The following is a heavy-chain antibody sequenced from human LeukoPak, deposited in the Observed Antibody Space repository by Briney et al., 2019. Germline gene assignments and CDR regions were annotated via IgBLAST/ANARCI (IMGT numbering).Heavy chain of an antibody. Sequence: PSETLSLTCAVSGGSISSRNWWSWVRQPPGKGLEWIGEIYHTGSTNYNPSLKSRVTISVDKSKNQFSLKLSSVTAADTAVYYCARHITVSYDAFDLWGRGTMVTVSS. CDR2: IYHTGST. J-gene: IGHJ3*01. CDR3: ARHITVSYDAFDL. D-gene: IGHD6-19*01. V-gene: IGHV4-4*02. CDR1: GGSISSRNW.